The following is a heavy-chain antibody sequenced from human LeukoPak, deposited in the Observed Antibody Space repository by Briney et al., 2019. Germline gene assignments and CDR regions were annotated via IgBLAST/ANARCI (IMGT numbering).Heavy chain of an antibody. CDR3: ARTRRSTGWYIDH. J-gene: IGHJ4*02. Sequence: SETLSLTCAVYGGSFSDYYWSWIRQPPGKGLEWIGEINHSGSTNYNPSLKSRVTISVDTSKNQFSLKLTSVIAADTAVYFCARTRRSTGWYIDHWGQGTLVTVSS. CDR1: GGSFSDYY. V-gene: IGHV4-34*01. CDR2: INHSGST. D-gene: IGHD6-19*01.